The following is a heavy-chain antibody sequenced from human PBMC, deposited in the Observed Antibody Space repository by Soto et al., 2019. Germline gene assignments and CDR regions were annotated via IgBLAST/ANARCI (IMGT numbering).Heavy chain of an antibody. CDR3: ARARHDFWRIDP. V-gene: IGHV4-30-4*01. CDR1: GGSISSGDYY. D-gene: IGHD3-3*01. Sequence: QVQLQESGPGLVKPSQTLSLTCTVSGGSISSGDYYWSWIRQPPGKGLEWIGYIYYSENTYYNPSLRSRVTISVDTSKNQFSLKLSSVTAADTAVYYCARARHDFWRIDPWGQGTLVTVSS. CDR2: IYYSENT. J-gene: IGHJ5*02.